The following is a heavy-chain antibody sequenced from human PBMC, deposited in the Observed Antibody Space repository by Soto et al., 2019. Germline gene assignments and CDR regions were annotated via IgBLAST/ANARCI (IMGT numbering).Heavy chain of an antibody. CDR1: GDSISSSKW. CDR2: IDHNGVT. V-gene: IGHV4-4*02. CDR3: VRTNRDYYYYGMDV. J-gene: IGHJ6*02. Sequence: PSETLSLTCAVSGDSISSSKWWTWVRQTPKKGLEWIGKIDHNGVTNYNPSLEGRVTISKDNSKNQLSLKLTSVTAADSAMYYCVRTNRDYYYYGMDVWGQGAPVTVSS.